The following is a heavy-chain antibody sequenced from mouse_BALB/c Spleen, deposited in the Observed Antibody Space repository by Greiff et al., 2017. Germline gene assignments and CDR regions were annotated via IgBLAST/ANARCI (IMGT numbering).Heavy chain of an antibody. CDR3: ARGAYYRYDGAWFAY. Sequence: EVQGVESGGGLVQPGGSLRLSCATSGFTFTDYYMSWVRQPPGKALEWLGFIRNKANGYTTEYSASVKGRFTISRDNSQSILYLQMNTLRAEDSATYYCARGAYYRYDGAWFAYWGQGTLVTVSA. V-gene: IGHV7-3*02. J-gene: IGHJ3*01. CDR2: IRNKANGYTT. CDR1: GFTFTDYY. D-gene: IGHD2-14*01.